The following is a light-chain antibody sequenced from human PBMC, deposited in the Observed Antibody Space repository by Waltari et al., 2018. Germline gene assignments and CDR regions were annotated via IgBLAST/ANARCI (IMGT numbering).Light chain of an antibody. CDR2: RAS. J-gene: IGKJ3*01. V-gene: IGKV1-5*03. Sequence: DIQMTQSHSTLSASVGDRVTITCRASQTISTWLAWYQQKPGKAPKVLIYRASSLQSGVPSRFSGSGSGTEFTLTIISLQPDDFATYYCQQYNSYSGGTFGPGTKVDIK. CDR1: QTISTW. CDR3: QQYNSYSGGT.